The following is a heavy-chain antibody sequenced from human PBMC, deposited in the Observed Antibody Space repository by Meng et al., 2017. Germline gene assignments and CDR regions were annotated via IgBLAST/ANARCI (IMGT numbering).Heavy chain of an antibody. V-gene: IGHV3-23*01. CDR1: GFTFSSYA. Sequence: GGSLRLSCAASGFTFSSYAMSWVRQAPGKGLEWVSAISGSGGSTYYADSVKGRFTISRDNSKNTLYLQMNSLRAEDTAVYYCATFYCYDSSGYYPRGYYYYYGMDVWGQGTTVTVSS. D-gene: IGHD3-22*01. CDR2: ISGSGGST. J-gene: IGHJ6*02. CDR3: ATFYCYDSSGYYPRGYYYYYGMDV.